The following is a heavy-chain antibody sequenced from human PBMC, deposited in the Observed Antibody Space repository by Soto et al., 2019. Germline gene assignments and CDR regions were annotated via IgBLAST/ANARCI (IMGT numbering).Heavy chain of an antibody. CDR2: VGWNNGSA. Sequence: EVQLVESGGGLVQPGRSLRLSCAASGLPFDDFALHWVRQVPGKGLEWVSGVGWNNGSAAYAESVKGRFTISRHHAKNTLYLHMCSQNTEDTAVYYCSKAPRLVTHWSDPWGQGTMVTVSS. J-gene: IGHJ5*02. D-gene: IGHD3-9*01. V-gene: IGHV3-9*01. CDR1: GLPFDDFA. CDR3: SKAPRLVTHWSDP.